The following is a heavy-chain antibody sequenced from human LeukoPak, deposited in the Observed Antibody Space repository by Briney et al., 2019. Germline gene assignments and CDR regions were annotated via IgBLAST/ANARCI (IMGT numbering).Heavy chain of an antibody. D-gene: IGHD3-3*01. CDR3: AAGRITKEVDY. V-gene: IGHV1-58*02. Sequence: ASVKVSCKASGFTFTSSAMQWVRQARGQRLEWIGWIFVGSGNTNYAQKFQERVTITRDMSTSTAYMELSSLRSEDTAVYYCAAGRITKEVDYWGQGTLVTVSS. CDR1: GFTFTSSA. CDR2: IFVGSGNT. J-gene: IGHJ4*02.